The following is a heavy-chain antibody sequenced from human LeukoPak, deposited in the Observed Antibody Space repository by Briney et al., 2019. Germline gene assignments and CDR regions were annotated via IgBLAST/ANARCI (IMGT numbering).Heavy chain of an antibody. CDR2: IYYSGST. J-gene: IGHJ4*02. CDR3: ATIGGDSSSWSFDY. D-gene: IGHD6-13*01. V-gene: IGHV4-30-4*07. Sequence: SQTLSLTCAVSGGSISSGGYSWSWIRQPPGKGLEWIGYIYYSGSTYYNPSLKSRITMSKDTSKNQFSLKLSSVTAADTAVYYCATIGGDSSSWSFDYWGQGTLVTVSS. CDR1: GGSISSGGYS.